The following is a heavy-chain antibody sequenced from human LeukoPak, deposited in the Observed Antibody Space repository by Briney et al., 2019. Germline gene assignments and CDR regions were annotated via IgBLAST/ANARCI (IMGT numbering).Heavy chain of an antibody. D-gene: IGHD5-12*01. J-gene: IGHJ4*02. CDR2: ISAYNGNT. CDR3: ARWDRVDIAATNDDY. CDR1: GYTFTTYT. V-gene: IGHV1-18*04. Sequence: GASVKVSCKASGYTFTTYTISWVRQAPGQGLEWMGWISAYNGNTNTALKFQGRVTMTADRSTSTAYMELMSLTSDDTAVYYCARWDRVDIAATNDDYWGQGTLVTVSS.